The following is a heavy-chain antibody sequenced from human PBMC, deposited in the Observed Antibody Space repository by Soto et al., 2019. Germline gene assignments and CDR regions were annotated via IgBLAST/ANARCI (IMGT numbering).Heavy chain of an antibody. CDR3: ARVVWYYDFWSGSPTHDY. V-gene: IGHV3-11*01. CDR1: GFTFSDYY. CDR2: ISSSGSTI. J-gene: IGHJ4*02. Sequence: PGGSLRLSCAASGFTFSDYYMSWIRQAPGKGLEWVSYISSSGSTIYYADSVKGRFTISRDNAKNSLYLQMNSLRAEDTAVYYCARVVWYYDFWSGSPTHDYWGQGTLVTVSS. D-gene: IGHD3-3*01.